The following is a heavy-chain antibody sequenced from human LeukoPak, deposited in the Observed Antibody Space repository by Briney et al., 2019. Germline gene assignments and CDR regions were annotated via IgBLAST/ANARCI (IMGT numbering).Heavy chain of an antibody. Sequence: GRSLRLSCAASGFTFSSYGMHWVRQAPGKGLEWVAVIWYDGSNKYYADSVKGRFTISRDNSKNTLYLQMNSLTPEDTAVYYCARDLHGSRGEFDYWGQGTLVTVSS. V-gene: IGHV3-33*01. CDR3: ARDLHGSRGEFDY. CDR1: GFTFSSYG. CDR2: IWYDGSNK. J-gene: IGHJ4*02. D-gene: IGHD3-16*01.